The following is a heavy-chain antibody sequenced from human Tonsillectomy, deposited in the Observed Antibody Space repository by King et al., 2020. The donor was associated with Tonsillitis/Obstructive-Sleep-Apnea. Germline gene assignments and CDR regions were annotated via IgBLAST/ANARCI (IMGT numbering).Heavy chain of an antibody. V-gene: IGHV3-74*02. CDR3: ARVGGIRPYYYYMDV. CDR2: ISSDGSRT. Sequence: QLVQSGGGLVQPGGSLRLSCAASGFTFISYWMHWVRQAPGKGLVWVSRISSDGSRTSYADSVKGRFTISRDNAKNTLYLQMNSLRAEDTAVYYCARVGGIRPYYYYMDVWGKGTTVTVSS. CDR1: GFTFISYW. J-gene: IGHJ6*03. D-gene: IGHD6-13*01.